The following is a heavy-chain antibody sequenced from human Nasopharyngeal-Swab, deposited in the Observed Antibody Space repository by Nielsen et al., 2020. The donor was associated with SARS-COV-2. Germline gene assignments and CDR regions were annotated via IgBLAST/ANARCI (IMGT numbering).Heavy chain of an antibody. CDR2: IYYSGST. CDR3: ASCRTSITIFGVVIRNGMDV. Sequence: SETLSPTCTVSGGSISSSSYYWGWIRQPPGKGLEWIGSIYYSGSTYYNPSLKSRVTISVDTSKNQFSLKLSSVTAGATVFYYCASCRTSITIFGVVIRNGMDVWGQGTTVTVSS. J-gene: IGHJ6*02. D-gene: IGHD3-3*01. V-gene: IGHV4-39*01. CDR1: GGSISSSSYY.